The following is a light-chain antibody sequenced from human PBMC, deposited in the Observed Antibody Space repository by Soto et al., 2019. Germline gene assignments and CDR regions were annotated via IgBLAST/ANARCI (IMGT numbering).Light chain of an antibody. CDR2: RAS. CDR3: QQYSTYWT. V-gene: IGKV1-5*03. CDR1: QSISFW. J-gene: IGKJ1*01. Sequence: DIQMTQSPSTLSASVGDTVTITCRASQSISFWLAWYQQRPGKAPKLLIYRASNLESGVPSRFSGSGSGTEFTLTISSLQPDDFATYYCQQYSTYWTFGQGTRVEMK.